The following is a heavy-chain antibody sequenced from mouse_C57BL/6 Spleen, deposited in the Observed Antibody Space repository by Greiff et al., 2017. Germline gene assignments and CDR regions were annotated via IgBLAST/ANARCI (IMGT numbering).Heavy chain of an antibody. D-gene: IGHD1-1*01. CDR3: AFYYYGSSYFLFDY. V-gene: IGHV14-2*01. J-gene: IGHJ2*01. CDR1: GFNIKDYY. CDR2: IEPEDGET. Sequence: EVQLQQSGAELVKPGASVKLSCTASGFNIKDYYMPWVKQRTEQGLEWIGRIEPEDGETKYAPKFQGKATITADTSSNTAYLRISSLTSEDTAVYYCAFYYYGSSYFLFDYWGQGTTLTVSS.